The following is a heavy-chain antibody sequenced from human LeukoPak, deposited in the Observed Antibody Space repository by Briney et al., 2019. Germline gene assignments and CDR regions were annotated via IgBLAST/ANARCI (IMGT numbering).Heavy chain of an antibody. CDR2: MNPNSGNT. CDR3: ARETGYCSSTSCHNWFDP. Sequence: ASVKVSCKASGYTFTSYDINWVRQATGQGLEWMGWMNPNSGNTGYAQKLQGRVTMTRNTSISTAYMELSSLRSEDTAVYYCARETGYCSSTSCHNWFDPWGQGTLVTVSS. D-gene: IGHD2-2*01. J-gene: IGHJ5*02. CDR1: GYTFTSYD. V-gene: IGHV1-8*01.